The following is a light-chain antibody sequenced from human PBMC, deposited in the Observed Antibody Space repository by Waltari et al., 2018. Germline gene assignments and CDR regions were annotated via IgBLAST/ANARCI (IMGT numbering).Light chain of an antibody. J-gene: IGLJ1*01. CDR2: EAT. CDR3: CSSVGGKTYV. V-gene: IGLV2-8*01. CDR1: SNGVGDYSH. Sequence: QSALTQPPSASGSPGQSVTISCTGSSNGVGDYSHVAWYQHRPGRAPNHIICEATERPSGGPLRFAGSTSGNTASLAVSGLQAEDEGDYYCCSSVGGKTYVFGAGTKVTVL.